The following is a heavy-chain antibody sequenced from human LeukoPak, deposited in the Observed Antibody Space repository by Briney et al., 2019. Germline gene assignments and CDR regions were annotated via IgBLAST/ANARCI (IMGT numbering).Heavy chain of an antibody. J-gene: IGHJ4*02. D-gene: IGHD6-13*01. CDR1: GGTFSSYT. CDR2: IIPILGIA. CDR3: ARGADLEYSSSWSLFR. V-gene: IGHV1-69*02. Sequence: ASVKVSCKASGGTFSSYTISWVRQAPGQGLEWMGRIIPILGIANYAQKFQGRVTITADKSTSTAYMELSSLRSEDTAVYYCARGADLEYSSSWSLFRWGQGTLVTVSS.